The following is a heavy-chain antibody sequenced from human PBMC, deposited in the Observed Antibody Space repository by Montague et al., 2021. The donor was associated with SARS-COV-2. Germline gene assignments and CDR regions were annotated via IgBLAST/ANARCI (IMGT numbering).Heavy chain of an antibody. D-gene: IGHD3-22*01. CDR3: ARGGGYYHYGLDV. Sequence: SETLSLTCTVSGSSISNYYWSWIRQPPGRGLEWIGYIYYSGSTDYSPALKSRVTISLDTSKNQISLKVTSVTAADTAVYYCARGGGYYHYGLDVWGPGTTVTVSS. J-gene: IGHJ6*02. V-gene: IGHV4-59*01. CDR2: IYYSGST. CDR1: GSSISNYY.